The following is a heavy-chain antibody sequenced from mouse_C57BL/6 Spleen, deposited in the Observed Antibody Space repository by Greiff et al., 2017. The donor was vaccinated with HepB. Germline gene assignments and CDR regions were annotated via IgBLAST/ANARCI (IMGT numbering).Heavy chain of an antibody. CDR3: ASLFITTVVGAMDY. J-gene: IGHJ4*01. D-gene: IGHD1-1*01. CDR2: INPSSGYT. CDR1: GYTFTSYT. V-gene: IGHV1-4*01. Sequence: VQLQQSGAELARPGASVKMSCKASGYTFTSYTMHWVKQRPGQGLEWIGYINPSSGYTKYNQKFKDKATLTADKSSSTAYMQLSSLTSEDSAVYYCASLFITTVVGAMDYWGQGTSVTVSS.